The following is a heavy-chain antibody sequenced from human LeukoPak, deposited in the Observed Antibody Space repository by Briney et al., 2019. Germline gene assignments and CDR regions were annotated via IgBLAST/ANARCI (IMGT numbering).Heavy chain of an antibody. CDR3: ARDPVDILTGYYYYYMDV. Sequence: GASVKVSCKASRYTFTDYYMHWVRQAPGQGLGWMGGIIPIFGTANYAQKFQGRVTITADKSTSTAYMELSSLRSEDTAVYYCARDPVDILTGYYYYYMDVWGKGTTVTVSS. V-gene: IGHV1-69*06. CDR1: RYTFTDYY. J-gene: IGHJ6*03. CDR2: IIPIFGTA. D-gene: IGHD3-9*01.